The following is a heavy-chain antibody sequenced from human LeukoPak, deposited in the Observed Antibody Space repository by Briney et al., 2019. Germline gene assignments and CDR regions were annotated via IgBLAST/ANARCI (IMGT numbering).Heavy chain of an antibody. J-gene: IGHJ5*02. CDR2: IYTSGST. D-gene: IGHD3-22*01. Sequence: LSETLSHTCTVSGGSISFYYWSWIRQPAGKGLEWIGRIYTSGSTNYNPSLKSRVTISLDKSKNQFSLKLSSVTAADTAVYYCARGTYYDSTAYYWFDPWGQGTLVTVSS. V-gene: IGHV4-4*07. CDR3: ARGTYYDSTAYYWFDP. CDR1: GGSISFYY.